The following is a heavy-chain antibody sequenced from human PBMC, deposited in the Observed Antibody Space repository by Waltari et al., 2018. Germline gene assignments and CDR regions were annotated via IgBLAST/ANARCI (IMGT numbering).Heavy chain of an antibody. J-gene: IGHJ5*02. V-gene: IGHV4-39*07. D-gene: IGHD3-22*01. CDR2: IYYSGST. CDR3: ARDCTMIVVVGGFDP. Sequence: QLQLQESGPGLVKPSETLSLTCTVSGGPISSSSYYWGWIRQPPGKGLEWIGSIYYSGSTYYNPSLKSRVTISVDTSKNQFSLKLSSVTAADTAVYYCARDCTMIVVVGGFDPWGQGTLVTVSS. CDR1: GGPISSSSYY.